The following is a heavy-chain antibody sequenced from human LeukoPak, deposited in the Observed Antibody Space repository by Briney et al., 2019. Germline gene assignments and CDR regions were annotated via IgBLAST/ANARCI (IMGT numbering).Heavy chain of an antibody. D-gene: IGHD3-22*01. V-gene: IGHV3-66*01. CDR2: IYSGGNT. CDR3: ARKHYYDGTGSDTFDY. CDR1: GFTVISNY. J-gene: IGHJ4*02. Sequence: GGSLRLSCAASGFTVISNYMSWVRQAPGKGLEWVSVIYSGGNTYYADSVKGRFTISRDNSKNTLYLQMNSLRAEDTAVYYCARKHYYDGTGSDTFDYWGQGTLVTVSS.